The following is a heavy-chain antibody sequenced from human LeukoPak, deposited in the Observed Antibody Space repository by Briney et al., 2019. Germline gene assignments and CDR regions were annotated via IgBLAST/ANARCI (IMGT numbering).Heavy chain of an antibody. J-gene: IGHJ3*02. CDR3: ARDLVGSGWYFGDAFDI. CDR1: GFTFSSYW. D-gene: IGHD6-19*01. CDR2: INSAGSST. V-gene: IGHV3-74*01. Sequence: GGSLRLSCAASGFTFSSYWMHWVRQAPGKGLVWVSRINSAGSSTSYADSVKGRFTISRDNAKNTLYLQMNSLRAEDTAVYYCARDLVGSGWYFGDAFDIWGQGTMVTVSS.